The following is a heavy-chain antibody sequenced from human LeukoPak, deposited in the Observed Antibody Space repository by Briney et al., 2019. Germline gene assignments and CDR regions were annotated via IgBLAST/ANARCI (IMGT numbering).Heavy chain of an antibody. Sequence: GGSLRLSCAASGFTFSSYSMNWVRQAPGKGLEWVSYISSSSSTIYYADSVKGRFTISRDNAKNSLYLQMNSLRDEDTAVYYCARKVAYCGGDGYHDAFYISGQGTMVTVSS. D-gene: IGHD2-21*02. CDR3: ARKVAYCGGDGYHDAFYI. J-gene: IGHJ3*02. V-gene: IGHV3-48*02. CDR1: GFTFSSYS. CDR2: ISSSSSTI.